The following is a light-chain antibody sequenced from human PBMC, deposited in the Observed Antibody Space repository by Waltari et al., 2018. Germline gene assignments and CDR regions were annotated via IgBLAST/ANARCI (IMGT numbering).Light chain of an antibody. CDR3: QQYSSFST. J-gene: IGKJ2*01. Sequence: DIQMTQSPFTLSASVGDRVTISCRASQSVGTWLAWYQQKPGKAPKLLIYMASSLESGVPSRFSGSGSGTEFTLTISSLQPDDFATYSCQQYSSFSTFGQRTKVDI. CDR1: QSVGTW. V-gene: IGKV1-5*03. CDR2: MAS.